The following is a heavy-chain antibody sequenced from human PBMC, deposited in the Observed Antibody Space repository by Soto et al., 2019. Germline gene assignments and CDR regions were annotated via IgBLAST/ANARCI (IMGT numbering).Heavy chain of an antibody. CDR3: ARDRPEYGDYGGYYYYGMDV. CDR1: GFTVSSNY. V-gene: IGHV3-53*01. CDR2: IYSGGST. Sequence: GGSLRLPCAASGFTVSSNYMSWVRQAPGKGLEWVSVIYSGGSTYYADSVKGRFTISRDNSKNTLYLQMNSLRAEDTAVYYCARDRPEYGDYGGYYYYGMDVWGQGTTVTVSS. D-gene: IGHD4-17*01. J-gene: IGHJ6*02.